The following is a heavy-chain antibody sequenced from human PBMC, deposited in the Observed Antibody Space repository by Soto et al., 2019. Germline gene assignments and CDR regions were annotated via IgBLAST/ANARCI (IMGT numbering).Heavy chain of an antibody. J-gene: IGHJ6*02. CDR1: GFTFSSYA. V-gene: IGHV3-30-3*01. Sequence: QVQLVESGGGVVQPGRSLRLSCAASGFTFSSYAMHWVRQAPGKGLEWVAVISYDGSNKYYADSVKGRVTISRDNSKNTLYLEMNSLRAEDTAVYYCDRDIMITFGGVIVTDYYYGMDVWGQGTTVTVSS. CDR3: DRDIMITFGGVIVTDYYYGMDV. CDR2: ISYDGSNK. D-gene: IGHD3-16*02.